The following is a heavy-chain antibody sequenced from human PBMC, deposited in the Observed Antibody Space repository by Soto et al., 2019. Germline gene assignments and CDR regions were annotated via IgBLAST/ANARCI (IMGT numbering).Heavy chain of an antibody. CDR2: IYPGDSDT. D-gene: IGHD3-22*01. J-gene: IGHJ3*02. Sequence: GESLKISCKSSGYSFTGYWIGWVRQMPGKGLEWMGIIYPGDSDTRYSPSFQGQVTISADKSISTAYLQWSSLEASDTAMYYCASQYYYDSSGYPPGWAFDIWGQGTMVTVSS. CDR3: ASQYYYDSSGYPPGWAFDI. V-gene: IGHV5-51*01. CDR1: GYSFTGYW.